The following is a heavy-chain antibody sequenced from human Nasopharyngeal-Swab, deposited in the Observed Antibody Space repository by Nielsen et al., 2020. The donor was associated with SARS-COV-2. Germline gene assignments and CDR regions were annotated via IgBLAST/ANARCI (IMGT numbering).Heavy chain of an antibody. Sequence: GESLKISCAASGFTFSGYAMSWVRQAPGKGLEWVSAISGSGGSTYYADSVKGRFTISRDNSKNTLYLQMNSLRAEDTAVYYCAKDTSLVGATFDYWGQGTLVTVSS. CDR2: ISGSGGST. D-gene: IGHD2-8*02. CDR1: GFTFSGYA. CDR3: AKDTSLVGATFDY. V-gene: IGHV3-23*01. J-gene: IGHJ4*02.